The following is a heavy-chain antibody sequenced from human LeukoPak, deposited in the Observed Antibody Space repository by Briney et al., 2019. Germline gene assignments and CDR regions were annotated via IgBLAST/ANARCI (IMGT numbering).Heavy chain of an antibody. CDR1: GITFSSYG. V-gene: IGHV3-33*01. CDR2: IWFDGSNK. J-gene: IGHJ4*02. CDR3: TRDAYCGGDCYRPNFDY. D-gene: IGHD2-21*01. Sequence: GGSLRLSCAVSGITFSSYGMHWVRQAPGKGLEWVAVIWFDGSNKYYADSVKGRFTISRDNSKNTVFLQMNSLRAEDTALYYCTRDAYCGGDCYRPNFDYWSQGTLVTVSS.